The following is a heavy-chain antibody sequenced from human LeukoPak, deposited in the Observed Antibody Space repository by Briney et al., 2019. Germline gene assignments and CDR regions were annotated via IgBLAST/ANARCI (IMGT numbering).Heavy chain of an antibody. Sequence: GGSLRLSCAASGFTFSNYAMSWVRQAPGKGLEWVSAISAGGRSTYYTDSVKGRFTISRDNSNNTLSLQMSSLRADDTAVYYCAKWGFYDNKGPNVDFWGQGTLVTVSS. V-gene: IGHV3-23*01. J-gene: IGHJ4*02. CDR2: ISAGGRST. CDR3: AKWGFYDNKGPNVDF. D-gene: IGHD3-22*01. CDR1: GFTFSNYA.